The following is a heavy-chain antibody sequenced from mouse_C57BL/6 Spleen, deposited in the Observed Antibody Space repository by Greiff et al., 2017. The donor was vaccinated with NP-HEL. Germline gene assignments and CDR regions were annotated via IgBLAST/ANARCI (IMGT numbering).Heavy chain of an antibody. D-gene: IGHD2-4*01. J-gene: IGHJ4*01. CDR2: IHPNSGST. V-gene: IGHV1-64*01. CDR3: AKSSSYDYDGGGYAMDY. Sequence: VQLQQPGAELVKPGASVKLSCKASGYTFTSYWMHWVKQRPGQGLEWIGMIHPNSGSTNYNEKFKSKATLTVDKSSSTAYMQLSSLTSEDSAVYYCAKSSSYDYDGGGYAMDYWGQGTSVTVSS. CDR1: GYTFTSYW.